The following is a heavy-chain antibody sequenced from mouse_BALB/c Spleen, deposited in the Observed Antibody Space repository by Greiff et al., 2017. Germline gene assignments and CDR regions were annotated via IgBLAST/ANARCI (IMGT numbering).Heavy chain of an antibody. CDR1: GFTFTDYY. Sequence: EVQLVESGGGLVQPGGSLRLSCATSGFTFTDYYMSWVRQPPGKALEWLGFIRNKANGYTTEYSASVKGRFTISRDNSQSILYLQMNTLRAEDSATYYCARAPSTVVATDWYFDVWGAGTTVTVSS. D-gene: IGHD1-1*01. J-gene: IGHJ1*01. CDR2: IRNKANGYTT. V-gene: IGHV7-3*02. CDR3: ARAPSTVVATDWYFDV.